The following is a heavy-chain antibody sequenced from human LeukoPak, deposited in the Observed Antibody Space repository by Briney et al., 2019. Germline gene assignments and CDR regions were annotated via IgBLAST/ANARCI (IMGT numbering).Heavy chain of an antibody. CDR2: ISGDGGST. CDR3: AKDMEYCGGDCSTGYFDL. Sequence: PGGSLRLFCAASGFTFDDYAMHWVRQAPGKGLEWVSLISGDGGSTYYADSVKGRFTISRDNSKNSLYLQMNSLRTEDTALYYCAKDMEYCGGDCSTGYFDLWGRGTLVTVSS. J-gene: IGHJ2*01. CDR1: GFTFDDYA. D-gene: IGHD2-21*02. V-gene: IGHV3-43*02.